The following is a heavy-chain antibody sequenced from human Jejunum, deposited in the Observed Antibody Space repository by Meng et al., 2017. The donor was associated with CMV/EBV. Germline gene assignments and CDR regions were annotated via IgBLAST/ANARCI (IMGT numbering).Heavy chain of an antibody. Sequence: CTFSGFSLSTTGVAVGWIRQPPGKALEWLALIYWNDDKRYSPSLKSRLAITKDTSKNQLVLTMTNMDPVDTATYYCARSRVGAFDSWGQGTRVTVS. CDR2: IYWNDDK. J-gene: IGHJ4*02. V-gene: IGHV2-5*01. CDR1: GFSLSTTGVA. CDR3: ARSRVGAFDS. D-gene: IGHD1-26*01.